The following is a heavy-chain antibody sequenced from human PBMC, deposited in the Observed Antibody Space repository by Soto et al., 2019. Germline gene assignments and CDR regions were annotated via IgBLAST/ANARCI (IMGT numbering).Heavy chain of an antibody. CDR1: GGTFSSYT. D-gene: IGHD3-10*01. CDR3: ARQGTSIGAFDI. V-gene: IGHV1-69*02. Sequence: SVKVSCKASGGTFSSYTISWVRQAPGQGLEWMGRIIPILGIANYAQKFQGRVTITADKSTSTAYMELSSLRSEDTAVYYCARQGTSIGAFDIRGQGTMVTVSS. CDR2: IIPILGIA. J-gene: IGHJ3*02.